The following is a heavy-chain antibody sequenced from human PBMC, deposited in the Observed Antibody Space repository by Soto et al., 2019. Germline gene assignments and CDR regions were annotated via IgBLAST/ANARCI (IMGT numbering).Heavy chain of an antibody. D-gene: IGHD2-15*01. CDR3: ARDRSECSGGSCYPSGGYNWFDP. V-gene: IGHV1-2*04. CDR2: INPNSGGT. J-gene: IGHJ5*02. Sequence: ASVKVSCKASGYTFTGYYMHWVRQAPGHGHEWMGRINPNSGGTNYAQKFQGWVIMTRDTSISTAYMELSRLRSDDTAVYYCARDRSECSGGSCYPSGGYNWFDPWGQGTLVTVSS. CDR1: GYTFTGYY.